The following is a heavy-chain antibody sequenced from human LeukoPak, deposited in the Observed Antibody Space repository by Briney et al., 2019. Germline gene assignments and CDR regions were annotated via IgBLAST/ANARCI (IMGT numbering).Heavy chain of an antibody. V-gene: IGHV3-20*04. CDR3: ARESIAARSDY. D-gene: IGHD6-6*01. Sequence: GGSLRLSCVASGFIFDDYGMSWVRQVPGKGLEWVSGINWNGGSTGYADSVKGRFTISRDNTKNSLYLQMNSLRAEDTAVYYCARESIAARSDYWGQGTLVTVSS. CDR2: INWNGGST. J-gene: IGHJ4*02. CDR1: GFIFDDYG.